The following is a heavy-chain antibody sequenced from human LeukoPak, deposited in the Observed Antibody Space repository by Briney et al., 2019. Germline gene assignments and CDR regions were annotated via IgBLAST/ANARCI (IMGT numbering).Heavy chain of an antibody. D-gene: IGHD3-16*01. CDR2: IIDSGEST. CDR1: GFTFSSYA. J-gene: IGHJ6*03. V-gene: IGHV3-23*01. Sequence: GGSLRLSCAASGFTFSSYAMSWVRQAPGKGLEWVSGIIDSGESTYYANFAKGRFTNSRDNSNNTLYLQMNSLRAEDTAVYYCAKLGGQELHNYYVAACGKGTTVAVSS. CDR3: AKLGGQELHNYYVAA.